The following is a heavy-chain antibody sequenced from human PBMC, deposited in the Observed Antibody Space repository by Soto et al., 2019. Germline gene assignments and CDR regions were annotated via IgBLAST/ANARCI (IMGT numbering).Heavy chain of an antibody. CDR1: GGSFSGYY. J-gene: IGHJ5*02. CDR3: ARVLNDFWSGYYTQRGGVRYWFDP. V-gene: IGHV4-34*01. Sequence: SETLSLTCAVYGGSFSGYYWSWIRQPPGKGLEWIGEINHSGSTNYNPSLKSRVTISVATSKNQFSLKLSSVTAADTAVYYCARVLNDFWSGYYTQRGGVRYWFDPWGQGTLVTVAS. CDR2: INHSGST. D-gene: IGHD3-3*01.